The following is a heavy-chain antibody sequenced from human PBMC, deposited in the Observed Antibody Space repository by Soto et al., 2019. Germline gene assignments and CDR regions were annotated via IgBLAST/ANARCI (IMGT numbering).Heavy chain of an antibody. J-gene: IGHJ4*02. V-gene: IGHV4-39*01. D-gene: IGHD3-22*01. CDR2: IYYSAST. CDR3: ARLRYDSSGYYHPDY. Sequence: SETLSLTCTFACGSIISSSYYWCWIRQPPWKGLGWIGSIYYSASTYYNPTLKSRVTISVDTSKNQFSLKLSSVTDADTAVYYCARLRYDSSGYYHPDYCGQGTLVTVSS. CDR1: CGSIISSSYY.